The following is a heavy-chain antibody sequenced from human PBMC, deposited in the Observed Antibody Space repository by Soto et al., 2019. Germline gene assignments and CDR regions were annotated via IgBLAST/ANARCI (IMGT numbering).Heavy chain of an antibody. CDR1: GFTFSIYE. J-gene: IGHJ3*02. D-gene: IGHD2-21*02. CDR2: ISNSGNTI. Sequence: EVQLVESGGGLVQPGGSLRLSCAASGFTFSIYEMNWVRQAPGKGLEWVSYISNSGNTIYYADSVEGRFTVSRDNSKNSLYLQMTSLRAEDTAVYYCASPLVTAPHDAFDIWGQGTMVTVSS. V-gene: IGHV3-48*03. CDR3: ASPLVTAPHDAFDI.